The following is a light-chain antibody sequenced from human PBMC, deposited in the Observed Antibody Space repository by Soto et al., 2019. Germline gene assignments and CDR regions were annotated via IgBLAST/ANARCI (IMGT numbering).Light chain of an antibody. CDR1: QSVSSN. Sequence: EIVMTQSPATLSFSPWERATLSCRASQSVSSNLAWYQQKPGQAPRLLIYGASTRATGIPARFIGSGSGTEFTLTINSLQSGDFAVYYCQQYNNWPRTFGQGTKVEIK. CDR3: QQYNNWPRT. V-gene: IGKV3-15*01. J-gene: IGKJ1*01. CDR2: GAS.